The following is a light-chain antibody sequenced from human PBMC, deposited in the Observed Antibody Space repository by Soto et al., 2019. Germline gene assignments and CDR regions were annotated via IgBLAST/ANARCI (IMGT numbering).Light chain of an antibody. Sequence: QSVLTQPASVSGSPGQSITISCTGTSSDVGGYNYVSWYQQHPGKAPKLMIYDVSNRPSGVSNRFSGSKSSNTASLTISGLQAEDEDAYYCSSYTSSSHYVFGTGNKVTVL. CDR3: SSYTSSSHYV. J-gene: IGLJ1*01. CDR2: DVS. CDR1: SSDVGGYNY. V-gene: IGLV2-14*01.